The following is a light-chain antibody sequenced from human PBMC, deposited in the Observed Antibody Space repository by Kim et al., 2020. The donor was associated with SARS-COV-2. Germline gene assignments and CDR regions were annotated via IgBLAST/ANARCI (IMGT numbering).Light chain of an antibody. J-gene: IGLJ1*01. CDR2: QDS. Sequence: SYELTQPPSVSVSPGQTASITCSGDKLGDKYACWYQQKPGQSPVLVIYQDSKRPSGIPERFPGSNSGNTATLTISGTQAMDEADYYCQAWDSSTHNYVFG. CDR3: QAWDSSTHNYV. CDR1: KLGDKY. V-gene: IGLV3-1*01.